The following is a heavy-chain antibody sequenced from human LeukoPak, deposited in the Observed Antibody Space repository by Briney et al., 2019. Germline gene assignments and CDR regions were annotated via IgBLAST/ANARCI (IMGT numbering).Heavy chain of an antibody. CDR2: LNPNTGET. D-gene: IGHD2/OR15-2a*01. CDR1: GYTFTRYH. J-gene: IGHJ3*01. CDR3: ARDPALVSFDAFDV. V-gene: IGHV1-2*02. Sequence: ASVKVSCRASGYTFTRYHVHWVRQVPGQGLEWMGWLNPNTGETGSAQNLHGRVTMTADTSISAAYMELRRLRSDNTAIYYCARDPALVSFDAFDVWGQGTMITVSS.